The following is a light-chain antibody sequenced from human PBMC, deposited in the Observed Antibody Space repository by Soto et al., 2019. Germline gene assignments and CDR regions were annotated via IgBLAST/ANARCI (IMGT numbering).Light chain of an antibody. J-gene: IGKJ5*01. V-gene: IGKV3-20*01. CDR2: GAS. Sequence: EIVLTQSPGTLSLSPGERATLSCRASQSVSSGFLAWHQQKPGQPPRLLIYGASSRATGIPDRFSGSGSGTDFTLTISRLEPEDFAVYYCQQYGSSPPFTFGQGTRLEIK. CDR3: QQYGSSPPFT. CDR1: QSVSSGF.